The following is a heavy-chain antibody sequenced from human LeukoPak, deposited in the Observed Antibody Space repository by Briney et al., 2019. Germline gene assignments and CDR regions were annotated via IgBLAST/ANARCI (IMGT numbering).Heavy chain of an antibody. J-gene: IGHJ4*02. Sequence: ASVKVSCKASGYRLIGYYIHWVRQAPGQGLEWMGWINPKTGATKYAQKFQGRVTMTRDTSISTAYMELSRLRSDDTAVYYCAVRSSGYSEYWGQGTLVTVSS. D-gene: IGHD3-22*01. CDR3: AVRSSGYSEY. CDR1: GYRLIGYY. V-gene: IGHV1-2*02. CDR2: INPKTGAT.